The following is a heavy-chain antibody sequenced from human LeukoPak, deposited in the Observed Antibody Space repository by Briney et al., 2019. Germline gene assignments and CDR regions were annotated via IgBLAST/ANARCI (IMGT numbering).Heavy chain of an antibody. CDR1: GYTFTRYY. CDR3: ARVSTSGYRDWLDP. V-gene: IGHV1-46*01. J-gene: IGHJ5*02. D-gene: IGHD3-9*01. CDR2: INPSGGST. Sequence: ASVTVSCKASGYTFTRYYMHWVRQAPGQGLEWMGIINPSGGSTSYAQGFQGRVTMTRDTSISTAYMELSRLRFDDTAVYYCARVSTSGYRDWLDPWGQGTLVTVSS.